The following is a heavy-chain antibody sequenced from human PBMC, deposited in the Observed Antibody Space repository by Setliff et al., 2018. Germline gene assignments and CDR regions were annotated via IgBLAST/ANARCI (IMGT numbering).Heavy chain of an antibody. CDR2: IRYDGSNK. Sequence: GGSLRLSCAASGFTFSHYGMHWVRQAPGKGLEWVAFIRYDGSNKYYADSVKGRFTISRDNATNTLHLQMNSLRAEDTSVYYCVKGRNSGWYRDAFDIWGQGTTVTVSS. CDR3: VKGRNSGWYRDAFDI. D-gene: IGHD6-19*01. V-gene: IGHV3-30*02. J-gene: IGHJ3*02. CDR1: GFTFSHYG.